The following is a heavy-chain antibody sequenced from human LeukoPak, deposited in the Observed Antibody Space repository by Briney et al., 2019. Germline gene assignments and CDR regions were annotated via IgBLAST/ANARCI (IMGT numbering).Heavy chain of an antibody. Sequence: PSETLSPTCAVYGGSFSGYYWSWIRQPPGKGLEWIGEINHSGSTNYNPSLKSRVTISVDTSKNQFSLKLSSVTAADTAVYYCARVGADGSGSYYTYYFDYWGQGTLVTVSS. J-gene: IGHJ4*02. V-gene: IGHV4-34*01. CDR3: ARVGADGSGSYYTYYFDY. CDR1: GGSFSGYY. D-gene: IGHD3-10*01. CDR2: INHSGST.